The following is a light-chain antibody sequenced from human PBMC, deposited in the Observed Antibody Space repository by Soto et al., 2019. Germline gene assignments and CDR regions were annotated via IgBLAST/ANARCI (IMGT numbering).Light chain of an antibody. V-gene: IGLV2-14*01. CDR2: EVN. J-gene: IGLJ1*01. Sequence: QSALTQPASVSGSPGQSITISCTGTSSDIGAYNYVSWYQQYPGRAPKLMIYEVNNRPSGVSNRFSGSKSGNTASLTISGLQAEDEADYYCSSFTSRFTFVFGTGTKVTVL. CDR1: SSDIGAYNY. CDR3: SSFTSRFTFV.